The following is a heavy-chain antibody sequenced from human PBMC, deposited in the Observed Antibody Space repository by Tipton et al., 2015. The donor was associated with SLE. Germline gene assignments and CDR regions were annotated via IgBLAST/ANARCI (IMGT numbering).Heavy chain of an antibody. V-gene: IGHV4-61*08. CDR1: GGSISSGDYY. CDR2: VYYTGIT. CDR3: ARETLVVPAAIGDYYYYYGMDV. J-gene: IGHJ6*02. D-gene: IGHD2-2*02. Sequence: TLSLTCTVSGGSISSGDYYWSWIRQPPGKGLEWIGYVYYTGITNYKSSLKSRVTISVDTSKNQFSLKLTSVTAADTAVYYCARETLVVPAAIGDYYYYYGMDVWGQGTTVTVSS.